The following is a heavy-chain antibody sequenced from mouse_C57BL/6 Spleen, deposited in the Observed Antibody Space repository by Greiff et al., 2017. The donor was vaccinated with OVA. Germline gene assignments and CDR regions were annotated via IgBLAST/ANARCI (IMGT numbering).Heavy chain of an antibody. CDR2: INPDSSTI. V-gene: IGHV4-1*01. D-gene: IGHD2-4*01. CDR1: GIDFSRYW. J-gene: IGHJ1*03. CDR3: ATYYDYDVSYWYFDV. Sequence: AAAGIDFSRYWMSWVRRAPGKGLEWIGEINPDSSTINYAPSLKDKFIISRDNAKNTLYLQMSKVRSEDTALYYCATYYDYDVSYWYFDVWGTGTTVTVSS.